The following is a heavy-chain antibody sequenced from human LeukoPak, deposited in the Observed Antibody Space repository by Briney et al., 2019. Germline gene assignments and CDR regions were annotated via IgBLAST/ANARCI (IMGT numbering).Heavy chain of an antibody. CDR1: GFTFGDYA. V-gene: IGHV3-49*04. CDR2: IRSKAYGGTT. J-gene: IGHJ4*02. CDR3: QTYYYDSSGYYYIDQ. Sequence: GGSLRLSCTTSGFTFGDYAMSWVRQAPGKGLEWVGFIRSKAYGGTTEYAASVKGRFTISRDDSKSIAYLQMNSLKTEDTAVYYCQTYYYDSSGYYYIDQWGQGTLVTASS. D-gene: IGHD3-22*01.